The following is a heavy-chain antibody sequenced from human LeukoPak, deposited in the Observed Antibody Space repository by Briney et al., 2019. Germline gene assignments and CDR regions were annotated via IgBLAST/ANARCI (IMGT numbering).Heavy chain of an antibody. D-gene: IGHD6-13*01. CDR3: ARHFSGHWYRGFDY. CDR1: DGSISSGSYY. J-gene: IGHJ4*02. Sequence: PSETLSLTCTVSDGSISSGSYYWGWIRQPPGKGLEWIGSIYYSGSTYYNPSLKSRVTISLDTSKNQFSLKLNSVTAADTSVYYCARHFSGHWYRGFDYWGQGTLVTVSS. CDR2: IYYSGST. V-gene: IGHV4-39*01.